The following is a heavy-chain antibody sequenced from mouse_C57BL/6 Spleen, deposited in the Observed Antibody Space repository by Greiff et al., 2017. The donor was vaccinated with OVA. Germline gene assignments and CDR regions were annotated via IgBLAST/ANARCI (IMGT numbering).Heavy chain of an antibody. Sequence: QVQLQQPGAELVRPGSSVKLSCKASGYTLTSYWMDWVKQRPGQGLEWIGNIYPSDSETHYNQKFKDKATLTVDKSSSTAYMQLSSLTSEDSAVYYCARYDTTVYGAYWGQGTLVTVSA. D-gene: IGHD1-1*01. J-gene: IGHJ3*01. CDR3: ARYDTTVYGAY. CDR1: GYTLTSYW. V-gene: IGHV1-61*01. CDR2: IYPSDSET.